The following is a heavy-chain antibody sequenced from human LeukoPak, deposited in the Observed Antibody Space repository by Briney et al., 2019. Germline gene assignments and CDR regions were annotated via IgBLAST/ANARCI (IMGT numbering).Heavy chain of an antibody. Sequence: GSLRLSCAASGVTVSGSYMSWVRQAPGKGLEWVSVIYTSGDTYYADSVKGRFTISRDSSKNTLYLQMNTLRTEDTAVYYCARVRYSGSWFPVPNFDCWGQGTLVTVSS. CDR3: ARVRYSGSWFPVPNFDC. D-gene: IGHD1-26*01. V-gene: IGHV3-66*01. CDR2: IYTSGDT. CDR1: GVTVSGSY. J-gene: IGHJ4*02.